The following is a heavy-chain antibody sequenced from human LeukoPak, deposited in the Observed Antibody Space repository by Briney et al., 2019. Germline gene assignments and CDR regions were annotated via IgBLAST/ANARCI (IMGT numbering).Heavy chain of an antibody. CDR3: AKDGLGGAFDI. J-gene: IGHJ3*02. CDR1: GYTFTGYY. CDR2: INPNNGGT. V-gene: IGHV1-2*06. D-gene: IGHD2-15*01. Sequence: ASVKVSCKASGYTFTGYYIHWVRQAPGQGLEWMGQINPNNGGTKYAQKFQGRVTMTRDTSNSSAYMELSRLRSDDTAVYYCAKDGLGGAFDIWGQGTVVTVSS.